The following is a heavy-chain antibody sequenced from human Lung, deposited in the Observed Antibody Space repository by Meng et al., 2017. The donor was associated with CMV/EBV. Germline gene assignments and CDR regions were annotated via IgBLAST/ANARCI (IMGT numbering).Heavy chain of an antibody. D-gene: IGHD2-21*01. CDR1: GFSFSNYW. Sequence: GGSXRLSCAASGFSFSNYWMHWVRQAPGKGLVWVSRININGRTTNYADSVKGRFTISRDNAKNTLYLQMNSLRAEDAGVYYCTSLYLAVWGQGTLVTVSS. J-gene: IGHJ4*02. CDR3: TSLYLAV. V-gene: IGHV3-74*01. CDR2: ININGRTT.